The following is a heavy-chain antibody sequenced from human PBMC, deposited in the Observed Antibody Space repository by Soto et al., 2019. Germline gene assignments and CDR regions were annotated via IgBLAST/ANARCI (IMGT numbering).Heavy chain of an antibody. Sequence: QITLKESGPTVVKPTETLTLTCTFSGFSLTTSGVGVGWVRQSPGKAPEWLALIYWDDDKRYRTSLKSRLTITTDTTKNLVVTPMANVAPEDAATYYCAPRLLRPVFALVTTPAIYFAFRGQGTPVVAPS. CDR1: GFSLTTSGVG. CDR3: APRLLRPVFALVTTPAIYFAF. CDR2: IYWDDDK. D-gene: IGHD3-3*01. V-gene: IGHV2-5*02. J-gene: IGHJ4*02.